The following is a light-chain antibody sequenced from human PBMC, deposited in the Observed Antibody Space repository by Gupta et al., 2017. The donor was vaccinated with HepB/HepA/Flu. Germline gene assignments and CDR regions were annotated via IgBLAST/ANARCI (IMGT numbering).Light chain of an antibody. CDR3: PWSRNWPPWT. Sequence: IVLTQSAATLLLYQGERATLSCRASQSVSSYLGWYQQKPGQAPRLLIYNASTRATDIPPSFRGGGAGADISLCISGVGPEDLAVYNCPWSRNWPPWTFGQGTKVEIK. J-gene: IGKJ1*01. CDR1: QSVSSY. CDR2: NAS. V-gene: IGKV3-11*01.